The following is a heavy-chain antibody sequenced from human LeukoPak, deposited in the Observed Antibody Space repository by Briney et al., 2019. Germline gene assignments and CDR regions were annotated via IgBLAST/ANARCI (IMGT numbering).Heavy chain of an antibody. CDR2: ISSSSSYK. CDR1: GFTFCSYS. CDR3: ARVGLGAFDI. J-gene: IGHJ3*02. Sequence: PGGSLRLSCAASGFTFCSYSMNWVRQAPGKGLEWVSSISSSSSYKSYADSVKGRFTISRDNAKNSLYLQMNSLRAEDTAVYYCARVGLGAFDIWGQGTMVTVSS. V-gene: IGHV3-21*01.